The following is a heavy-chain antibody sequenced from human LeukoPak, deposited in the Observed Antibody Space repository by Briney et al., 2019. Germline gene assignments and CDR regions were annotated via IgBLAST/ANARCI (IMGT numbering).Heavy chain of an antibody. Sequence: ASVKVSCKVSGNSLRDTSIHWVRQAPGQGLEWMGGIIPIFGTANYAQKFQGRVTITTDESTSTAYMELSSLRSEDTAVYYCAREGYWGQGTLVTVSS. CDR1: GNSLRDTS. CDR2: IIPIFGTA. CDR3: AREGY. J-gene: IGHJ4*02. V-gene: IGHV1-69*05.